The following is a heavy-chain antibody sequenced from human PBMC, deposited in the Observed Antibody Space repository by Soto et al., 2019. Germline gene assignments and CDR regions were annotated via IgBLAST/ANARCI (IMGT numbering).Heavy chain of an antibody. CDR2: ISHSGST. Sequence: SETLSLTCAVHGGSFTGYYWSWIHQPPGKGLEWIGEISHSGSTSYNPSLKSRVTISLDTSKNQFSLNLTSVTAADTAFYYCKSVHMIYSGAGTYGYFDSWGQGTLVTVSS. V-gene: IGHV4-34*01. CDR1: GGSFTGYY. J-gene: IGHJ4*02. CDR3: KSVHMIYSGAGTYGYFDS. D-gene: IGHD3-10*01.